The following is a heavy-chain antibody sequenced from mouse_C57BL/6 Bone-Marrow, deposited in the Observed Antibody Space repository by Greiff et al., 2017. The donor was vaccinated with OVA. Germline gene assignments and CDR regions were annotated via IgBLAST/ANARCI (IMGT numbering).Heavy chain of an antibody. J-gene: IGHJ4*01. D-gene: IGHD2-1*01. CDR3: TTLLLYYYAMDY. CDR1: GFNIKDDY. Sequence: EVKLQESGAELVRPGASVKLSCTASGFNIKDDYMHWVKQRHEQGLEWIGWIDPENGDTEYASKFQGKATITADTSSNTAYLQLSSLTSEDAAVYYCTTLLLYYYAMDYWGQGTSVTVSS. V-gene: IGHV14-4*01. CDR2: IDPENGDT.